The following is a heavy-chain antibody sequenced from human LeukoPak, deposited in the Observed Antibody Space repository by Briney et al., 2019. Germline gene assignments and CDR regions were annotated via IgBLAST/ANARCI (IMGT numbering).Heavy chain of an antibody. V-gene: IGHV3-48*04. J-gene: IGHJ4*02. CDR2: ISPTGSTM. CDR1: GFTFRTYD. D-gene: IGHD2-15*01. CDR3: VRGGWRIIETGGDS. Sequence: PGRSLRLSCAASGFTFRTYDMHWVRQAPGKGLEWVGYISPTGSTMFYAGSVKGRFTISRDNADNSLYLQMKSLRVEDTAMYYCVRGGWRIIETGGDSWGQGTLVTVSS.